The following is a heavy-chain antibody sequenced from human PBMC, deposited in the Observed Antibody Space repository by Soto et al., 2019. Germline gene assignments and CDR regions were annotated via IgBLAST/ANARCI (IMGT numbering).Heavy chain of an antibody. D-gene: IGHD1-26*01. CDR3: ARSGETLTYYYGMDV. CDR2: IWYDGSNK. Sequence: GGSLRLSFAASGFTFSSYGMHWVRQAPGKGLEWVAVIWYDGSNKYYADSVKGRFTISRDNSKNTLYLQMNSLRAEDTAVYYCARSGETLTYYYGMDVWGQGTTVTVSS. V-gene: IGHV3-33*01. CDR1: GFTFSSYG. J-gene: IGHJ6*02.